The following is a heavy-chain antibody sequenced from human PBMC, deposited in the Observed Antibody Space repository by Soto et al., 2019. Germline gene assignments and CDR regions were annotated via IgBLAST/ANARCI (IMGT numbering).Heavy chain of an antibody. J-gene: IGHJ2*01. Sequence: QVQLQQWGAGPLRPLETLSLTCGVSGGSFSGYYWAWIRQSPGKGLEWIGELNDRGSINYTPSLKSRVSISVDTSTNHYSLNLRSVTAADTAVYYCAREGHDLLTGHPWAWYFEIWGRGTLVT. CDR2: LNDRGSI. D-gene: IGHD3-9*01. CDR1: GGSFSGYY. V-gene: IGHV4-34*01. CDR3: AREGHDLLTGHPWAWYFEI.